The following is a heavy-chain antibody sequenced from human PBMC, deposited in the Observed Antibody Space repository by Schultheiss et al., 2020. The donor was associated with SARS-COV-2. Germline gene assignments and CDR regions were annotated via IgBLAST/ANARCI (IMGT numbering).Heavy chain of an antibody. D-gene: IGHD3-16*02. CDR3: ARGQSLWTTTKHWYFDL. J-gene: IGHJ2*01. CDR1: GFTFSSYS. Sequence: GESLKISCAASGFTFSSYSVHWVRQAPGMGLEWVAVISYDGSYKYYADSVKGRFTISRDNSKNTLYLQMNSLRAEDTAVYYCARGQSLWTTTKHWYFDLWGRGTLVTVSS. CDR2: ISYDGSYK. V-gene: IGHV3-30*01.